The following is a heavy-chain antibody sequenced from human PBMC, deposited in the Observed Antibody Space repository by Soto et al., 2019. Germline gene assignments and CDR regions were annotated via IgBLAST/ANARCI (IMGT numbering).Heavy chain of an antibody. J-gene: IGHJ4*02. V-gene: IGHV4-59*01. CDR1: CGSISSYY. CDR2: IYYSGST. D-gene: IGHD3-10*01. CDR3: ARGRGTMVRGVIITGYLDY. Sequence: SETLSLTCTVSCGSISSYYWSWIRQPPGKGLEWIGYIYYSGSTNYNPSLKSRVTISVDTSKNQFSLKLSSVTAADTAVYYCARGRGTMVRGVIITGYLDYWGQGTLVTVSS.